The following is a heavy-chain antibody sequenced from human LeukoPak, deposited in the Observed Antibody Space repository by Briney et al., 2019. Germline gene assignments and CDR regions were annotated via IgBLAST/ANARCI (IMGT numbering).Heavy chain of an antibody. Sequence: GGSLRLSCAASGFTFSYYWMHWVRQAPGKGLVWVSRINHDGSSTTYADSVKGRFTISRDNAKNTLYLQMNSLRAEDTAVYFCARAPYSTGRGFYFDYWGQGALVTVSS. V-gene: IGHV3-74*01. CDR2: INHDGSST. D-gene: IGHD2-8*02. CDR3: ARAPYSTGRGFYFDY. J-gene: IGHJ4*02. CDR1: GFTFSYYW.